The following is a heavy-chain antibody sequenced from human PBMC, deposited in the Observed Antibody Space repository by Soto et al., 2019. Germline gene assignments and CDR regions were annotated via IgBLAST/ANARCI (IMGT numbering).Heavy chain of an antibody. J-gene: IGHJ5*02. V-gene: IGHV3-48*03. CDR3: ARGLRFLDRRFDP. Sequence: GGSLRLSCAACGFTFSSYEMNWVRQAPGKGLEWVSYISSSGSTIYYADSVKGRFTISRDNAKNSLYLQMNSLRAEDTAVYYCARGLRFLDRRFDPWGQGTLVTVSS. CDR2: ISSSGSTI. D-gene: IGHD3-3*01. CDR1: GFTFSSYE.